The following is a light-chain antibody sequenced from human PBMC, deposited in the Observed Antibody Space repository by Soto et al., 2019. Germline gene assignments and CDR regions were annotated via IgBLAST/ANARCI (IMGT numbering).Light chain of an antibody. CDR1: SSDVGGYNY. CDR2: EVN. V-gene: IGLV2-14*01. J-gene: IGLJ2*01. CDR3: SSYTSRSTLV. Sequence: QSALTQPASVSGSPGQSITISCTGTSSDVGGYNYVSWYQQHPGKAPKLMIYEVNNRPSGVSNRFSSSKSGNTASLTISGLQAEDEADYYCSSYTSRSTLVFGGGTELTVL.